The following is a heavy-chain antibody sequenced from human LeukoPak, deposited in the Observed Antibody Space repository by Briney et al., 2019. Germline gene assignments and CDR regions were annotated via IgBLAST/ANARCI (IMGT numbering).Heavy chain of an antibody. CDR3: ARDGGSWGTLNY. D-gene: IGHD3-16*01. V-gene: IGHV4-59*01. Sequence: SETQSLTCTVSGGSISSYYWSWIRQPPGKGLEWIGYIYYSGSTNYNPSLKSRVTISVDTSKNQFSLKLSSVTAADTAVYYCARDGGSWGTLNYWGQGTLVTVSS. CDR1: GGSISSYY. CDR2: IYYSGST. J-gene: IGHJ4*02.